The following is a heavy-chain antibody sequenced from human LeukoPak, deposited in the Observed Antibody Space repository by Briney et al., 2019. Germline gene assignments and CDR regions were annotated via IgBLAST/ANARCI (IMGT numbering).Heavy chain of an antibody. CDR1: GYTFTSYD. J-gene: IGHJ4*02. D-gene: IGHD2-2*02. CDR3: ARGGEYCSSTSCYKVIAIDY. CDR2: MNPNSGNT. Sequence: ASVKVSCKAPGYTFTSYDINWVRRATGQGLEWMGWMNPNSGNTGYAQKFQGRVTMTRNTSISTAYMELSSLRSEDTVVYYCARGGEYCSSTSCYKVIAIDYWGQGTLVTVSS. V-gene: IGHV1-8*01.